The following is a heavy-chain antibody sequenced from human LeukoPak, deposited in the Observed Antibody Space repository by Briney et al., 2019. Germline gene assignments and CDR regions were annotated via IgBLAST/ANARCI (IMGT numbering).Heavy chain of an antibody. Sequence: SETLSLTCTVSGGSISSYYWTWIRQPPAKGLEWIGYVYYSGSTTYNPPLKSRVSISVDTSKSQFSLKLSSVTAADTAVYFCARVGYSFGYGDFDYWGQGTLVTVSS. D-gene: IGHD5-18*01. CDR3: ARVGYSFGYGDFDY. V-gene: IGHV4-59*01. J-gene: IGHJ4*02. CDR1: GGSISSYY. CDR2: VYYSGST.